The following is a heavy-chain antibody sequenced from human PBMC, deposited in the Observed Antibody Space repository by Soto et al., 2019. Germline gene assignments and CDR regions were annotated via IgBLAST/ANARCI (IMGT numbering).Heavy chain of an antibody. V-gene: IGHV3-23*01. CDR1: GFTFSTSA. Sequence: EVQLLESGGGLVQPGGSLRLSCAASGFTFSTSAMNWVRQAPGNGLGWVSAISGSGGSIHDADSVKGRFTISRDNSKNTLYLQMNSLGDAETAVYHCVKGYWKGDVWGQGTTVTVSS. J-gene: IGHJ6*02. D-gene: IGHD1-1*01. CDR3: VKGYWKGDV. CDR2: ISGSGGSI.